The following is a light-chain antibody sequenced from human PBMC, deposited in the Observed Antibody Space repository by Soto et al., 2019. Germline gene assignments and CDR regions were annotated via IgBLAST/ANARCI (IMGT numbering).Light chain of an antibody. V-gene: IGKV3-20*01. Sequence: EIVLTQSPGTLSLSPGARATLSCRASQSVNSNYLVWYQQKPGQAPRLLIYGASTRAAGITDRFSGSGSGTEFTLTISRLEPEDFAVYYCQHYDNSPLFGPGTKVDIK. J-gene: IGKJ3*01. CDR1: QSVNSNY. CDR3: QHYDNSPL. CDR2: GAS.